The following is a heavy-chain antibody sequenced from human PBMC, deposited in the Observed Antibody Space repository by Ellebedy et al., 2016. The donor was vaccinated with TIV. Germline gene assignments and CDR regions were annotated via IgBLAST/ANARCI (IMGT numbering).Heavy chain of an antibody. J-gene: IGHJ4*02. V-gene: IGHV3-30-3*01. CDR1: GFTFSSYA. CDR2: ISYDGSNK. CDR3: ARGYSGYGDY. Sequence: GGSLRLSXAASGFTFSSYAMHWVRQAPGKGLEWVAVISYDGSNKYYADSVKGRFTISRDNSKNTLYLQMNSLRAEDTAVYYWARGYSGYGDYWGQGTLVTVSS. D-gene: IGHD5-12*01.